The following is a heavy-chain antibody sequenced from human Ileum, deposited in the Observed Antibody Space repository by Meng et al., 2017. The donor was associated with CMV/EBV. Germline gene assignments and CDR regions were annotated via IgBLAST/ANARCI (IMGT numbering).Heavy chain of an antibody. CDR1: GFTFSCYA. D-gene: IGHD3-10*01. CDR2: ISGSGINT. Sequence: GESLKISCAASGFTFSCYAISWVRQLPGKGLEWVSVISGSGINTYYADSVTGRFTISRENSKNTLYLKMNSLRAEDTAVYYCAKDNYGSGSYGVWGQGTMVTVSS. CDR3: AKDNYGSGSYGV. J-gene: IGHJ3*01. V-gene: IGHV3-23*01.